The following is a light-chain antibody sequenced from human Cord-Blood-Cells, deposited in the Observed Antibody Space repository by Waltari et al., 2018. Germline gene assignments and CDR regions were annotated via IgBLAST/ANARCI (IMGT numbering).Light chain of an antibody. Sequence: QSALTQPASVSGSPGQSITISCTGTSSDVGVYNYVSWYQQHPGQAPKLMIYDVSKRPAGVSNRFYGSKSGNTASLTISGLQAEDEADYYCSSYTSSSTFVFGGGTKLTVL. CDR3: SSYTSSSTFV. CDR1: SSDVGVYNY. V-gene: IGLV2-14*01. CDR2: DVS. J-gene: IGLJ2*01.